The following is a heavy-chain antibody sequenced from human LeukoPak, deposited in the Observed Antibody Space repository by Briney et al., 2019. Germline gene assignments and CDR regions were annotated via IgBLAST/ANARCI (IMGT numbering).Heavy chain of an antibody. CDR3: ARDGSPITMVRGVITKTTPNWFDP. CDR2: INPSGGST. J-gene: IGHJ5*02. V-gene: IGHV1-46*01. Sequence: ASVKVSCKASGYTFTSYYMHWVRQAPGQGLEWMGIINPSGGSTSYAQKFQGRVTMTRDMSTSTVYMELSSLRSEDTAVYYCARDGSPITMVRGVITKTTPNWFDPWGQGTLVTVSS. CDR1: GYTFTSYY. D-gene: IGHD3-10*01.